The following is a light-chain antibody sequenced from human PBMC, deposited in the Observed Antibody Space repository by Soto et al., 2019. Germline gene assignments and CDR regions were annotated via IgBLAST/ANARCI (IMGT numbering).Light chain of an antibody. Sequence: QSVLTQPPSASGTPGQRVTISCSGSSSNIGSRTVNWYQQFPGSAPTLLIYNNNQRPSGVPDRFSGSKSGTSASLAISGLQSEDEADYYCSSYAGSNNLFFGGGTKLTVL. V-gene: IGLV1-44*01. CDR3: SSYAGSNNLF. CDR1: SSNIGSRT. CDR2: NNN. J-gene: IGLJ2*01.